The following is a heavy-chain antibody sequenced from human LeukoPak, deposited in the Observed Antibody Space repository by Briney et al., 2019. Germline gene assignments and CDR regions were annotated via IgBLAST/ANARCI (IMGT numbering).Heavy chain of an antibody. Sequence: GGSLRLSCAASAFTFSSYAMNWVRQAPGRGLEWVSGISGGGGSTYYADSVKGRFTISRDNSKNTLYLQMDSLRAEDTALYYCAKGSGINHYHWIDPWGQGTLVTVSS. V-gene: IGHV3-23*01. CDR3: AKGSGINHYHWIDP. CDR2: ISGGGGST. CDR1: AFTFSSYA. J-gene: IGHJ5*02. D-gene: IGHD1-14*01.